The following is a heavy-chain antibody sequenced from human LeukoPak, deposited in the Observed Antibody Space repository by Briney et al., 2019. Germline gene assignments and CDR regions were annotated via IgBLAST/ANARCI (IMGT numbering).Heavy chain of an antibody. CDR3: ARDLGGGTGPFDI. CDR2: INPNSGGT. Sequence: GASVKVTCKASGYTFTGYYMHWVRQAPGQGLEWMGWINPNSGGTNYAQKFHGRVTMTRDTSISTAYMELSRLRSDDTAVYYCARDLGGGTGPFDIWGQGTMVTVSS. D-gene: IGHD2-15*01. J-gene: IGHJ3*02. CDR1: GYTFTGYY. V-gene: IGHV1-2*02.